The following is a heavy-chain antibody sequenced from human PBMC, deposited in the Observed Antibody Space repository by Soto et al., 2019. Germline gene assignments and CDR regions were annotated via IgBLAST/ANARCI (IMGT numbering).Heavy chain of an antibody. Sequence: ASVKVSCKASGYTFTSYDINWVRQATGQGLEWMGWMNPNSGNTGYAQKFQGRVTMTRNTSISTAYMELSSLRSEDTAVYYCARGPTASYDFWSGYYWGPCYYYGMDVWGQGTTVTVSS. D-gene: IGHD3-3*01. V-gene: IGHV1-8*01. CDR1: GYTFTSYD. CDR3: ARGPTASYDFWSGYYWGPCYYYGMDV. CDR2: MNPNSGNT. J-gene: IGHJ6*02.